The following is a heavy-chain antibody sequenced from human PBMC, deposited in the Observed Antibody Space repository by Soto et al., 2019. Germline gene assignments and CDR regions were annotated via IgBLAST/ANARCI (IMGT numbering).Heavy chain of an antibody. V-gene: IGHV3-23*01. Sequence: GGSLRLSCAASGFTFSSYAMSWVRQAPGKGLEWVSVISGSGGSTYYADSVKGRSTISRDNSKNTLYLQMNSLRAEDTAVYYCAKGTRAAAGTTVTDYWGQGTLVTVSS. CDR2: ISGSGGST. CDR3: AKGTRAAAGTTVTDY. D-gene: IGHD6-13*01. J-gene: IGHJ4*02. CDR1: GFTFSSYA.